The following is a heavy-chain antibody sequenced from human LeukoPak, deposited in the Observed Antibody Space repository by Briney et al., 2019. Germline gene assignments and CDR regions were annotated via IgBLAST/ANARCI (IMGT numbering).Heavy chain of an antibody. CDR3: ARDQRWLVPYYYYGMDV. CDR1: GFTFSGYS. D-gene: IGHD6-19*01. J-gene: IGHJ6*02. V-gene: IGHV3-48*04. CDR2: ITASGTAM. Sequence: HPGGSLRLSCAASGFTFSGYSMNWVRQAPGKGLEWVSHITASGTAMFYADSVKGRFTISRDNAKNSLYLQMNSLRAEDTAVYYCARDQRWLVPYYYYGMDVWGQGTTVTVSS.